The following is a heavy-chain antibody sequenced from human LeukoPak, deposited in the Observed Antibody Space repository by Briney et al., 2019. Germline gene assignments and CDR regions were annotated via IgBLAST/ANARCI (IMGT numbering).Heavy chain of an antibody. J-gene: IGHJ3*02. CDR3: VRDRRFPDDVFDI. D-gene: IGHD2-21*01. CDR2: ITSRSDQI. Sequence: PGGSLRLSCAASGLSFSSYAMGWVRQAPGKGLEWVSTITSRSDQIWNVDSVRGRFTISRDNSKNTLYLQMNSLRAEDTALYYCVRDRRFPDDVFDIWGQGTMVTVSS. CDR1: GLSFSSYA. V-gene: IGHV3-23*01.